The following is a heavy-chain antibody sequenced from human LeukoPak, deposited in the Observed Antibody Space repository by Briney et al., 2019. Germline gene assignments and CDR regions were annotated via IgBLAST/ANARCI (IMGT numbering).Heavy chain of an antibody. CDR3: ARERTTGAFDI. V-gene: IGHV3-30-3*01. Sequence: PGGSLRLSCAAYGFTFSSYAMHWVRQAPGKGLEWVAVISYDGSNKYYADSVKGRFTISRDNSKNTLYLQMNSLRAEDTAVYYCARERTTGAFDIWGQGTMVTVSS. D-gene: IGHD1/OR15-1a*01. J-gene: IGHJ3*02. CDR2: ISYDGSNK. CDR1: GFTFSSYA.